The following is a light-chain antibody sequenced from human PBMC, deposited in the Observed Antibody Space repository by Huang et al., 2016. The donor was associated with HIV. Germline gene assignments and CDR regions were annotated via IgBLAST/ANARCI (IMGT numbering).Light chain of an antibody. Sequence: DIQMTQSPFTLSASVGERVTITGRASQTVSTWLAWYQQKLGKAPKLLIYGVSTLERGVPSRFSGSGSGTDFTLTITSLQPDDFAIYYCQQYSNYPWTFGQGTKV. J-gene: IGKJ1*01. V-gene: IGKV1-5*01. CDR2: GVS. CDR3: QQYSNYPWT. CDR1: QTVSTW.